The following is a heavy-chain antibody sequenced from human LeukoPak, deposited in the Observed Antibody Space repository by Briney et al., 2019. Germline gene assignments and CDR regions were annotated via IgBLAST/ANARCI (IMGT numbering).Heavy chain of an antibody. CDR1: GDSITSDY. CDR3: ARLDCISNTCYNY. CDR2: INYGGNS. D-gene: IGHD3-10*01. V-gene: IGHV4-59*08. Sequence: PSETLSLTCNVSGDSITSDYWSWIRQSPGKGLEWIGYINYGGNSEYNPSLNSRVTISVNRSKKQVSLKMRSMTAADTAVYYCARLDCISNTCYNYWAPGALVTVSS. J-gene: IGHJ4*02.